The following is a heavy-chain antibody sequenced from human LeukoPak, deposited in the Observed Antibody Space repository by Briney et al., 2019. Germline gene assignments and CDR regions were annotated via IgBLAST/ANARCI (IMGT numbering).Heavy chain of an antibody. CDR2: INPSGGST. CDR1: GYTFTSYD. V-gene: IGHV1-46*01. CDR3: ARDVTYDFWSGYWFDP. J-gene: IGHJ5*02. D-gene: IGHD3-3*01. Sequence: ASVKVSCKASGYTFTSYDINWVRQAPGQGLERMGIINPSGGSTSYAQKFQGRVTMTRDTSTSTVYMELSSLRSEDTAVYYCARDVTYDFWSGYWFDPWGQGTLVTVSS.